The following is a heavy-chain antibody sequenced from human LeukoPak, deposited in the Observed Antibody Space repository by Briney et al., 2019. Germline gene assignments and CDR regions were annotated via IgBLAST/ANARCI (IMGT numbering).Heavy chain of an antibody. J-gene: IGHJ4*02. CDR1: GGSFSSSSYY. CDR2: MCYSGST. CDR3: AIHGRGHCSGSNCYANFDY. D-gene: IGHD2-15*01. Sequence: PSETLSLTCTVSGGSFSSSSYYWGWIRQPPGKGLEWIGSMCYSGSTYYNPSLKSRVTISVDTSKNQFSLNLSSVTAADTAVYYCAIHGRGHCSGSNCYANFDYWGQGTLVTVSS. V-gene: IGHV4-39*01.